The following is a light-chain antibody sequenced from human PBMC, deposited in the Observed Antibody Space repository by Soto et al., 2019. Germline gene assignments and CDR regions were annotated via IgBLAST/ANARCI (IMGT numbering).Light chain of an antibody. Sequence: DIVMTQSPDSLAVSLGERATVNCKSSQSVLYSSNNKNYLAWYQQKPGQPPKLLIYWASTRESGVPDRFSGSGSGTDFTLTISSLQAEDVAVYYCQKYFSSLQTFGQGTKVEIK. J-gene: IGKJ1*01. CDR1: QSVLYSSNNKNY. V-gene: IGKV4-1*01. CDR2: WAS. CDR3: QKYFSSLQT.